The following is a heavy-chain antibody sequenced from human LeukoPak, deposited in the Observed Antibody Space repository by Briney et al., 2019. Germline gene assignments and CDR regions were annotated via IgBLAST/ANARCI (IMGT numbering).Heavy chain of an antibody. CDR2: ISWNSGSI. V-gene: IGHV3-9*01. J-gene: IGHJ6*02. CDR3: AKDMNGYGYFQTYYGMDV. CDR1: GFTFDDYA. D-gene: IGHD5-18*01. Sequence: GGSLRLSCAASGFTFDDYAMHWVRHAPGKGLEWVSGISWNSGSIGYADSVKGRFTISRDNTKNSLYLQMNSLRAEDTALYYCAKDMNGYGYFQTYYGMDVWGQGTTVTVSS.